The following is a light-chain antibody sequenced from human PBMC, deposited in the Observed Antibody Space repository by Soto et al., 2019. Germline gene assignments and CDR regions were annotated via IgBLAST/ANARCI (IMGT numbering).Light chain of an antibody. Sequence: IQMTQFPSSLSASVGDRVTITCRAGQTVIRYLNWYQQKPGRAPNLLIYAVSNLQSGVPSRFSGRGSGTEFTLTISDLQPEDFATYYCQQSYSTLFTFGTGTKVEIK. CDR3: QQSYSTLFT. CDR2: AVS. CDR1: QTVIRY. J-gene: IGKJ3*01. V-gene: IGKV1-39*01.